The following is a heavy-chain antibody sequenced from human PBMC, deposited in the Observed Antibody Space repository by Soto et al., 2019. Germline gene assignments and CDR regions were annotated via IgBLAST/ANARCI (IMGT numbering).Heavy chain of an antibody. CDR1: GGSFSPNY. CDR2: IYYAGTT. CDR3: ARAPRYDFWSGYWGGWFAP. J-gene: IGHJ5*02. Sequence: SETLSLTCTVSGGSFSPNYWAWIRQPPGKGLEWIGYIYYAGTTSYNPSLKSRVSITLETSKSQFSLRLTSVTASDTAVYYCARAPRYDFWSGYWGGWFAPWGQGTLVTVSS. V-gene: IGHV4-59*08. D-gene: IGHD3-3*01.